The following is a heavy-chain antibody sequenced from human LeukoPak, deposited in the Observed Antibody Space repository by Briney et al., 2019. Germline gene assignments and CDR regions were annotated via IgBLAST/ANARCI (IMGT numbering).Heavy chain of an antibody. V-gene: IGHV3-48*03. CDR1: GFTFSRFE. J-gene: IGHJ4*02. CDR3: ARDWVTYYFDY. CDR2: ISGSGSTK. D-gene: IGHD4-23*01. Sequence: PGGSLRLSCAASGFTFSRFEMNWVRQGPGRGLEWVSYISGSGSTKYYAETAKGRFTISRDNDKSSLYLQMNSLRAEDTAVYYCARDWVTYYFDYWGQGILVTVSS.